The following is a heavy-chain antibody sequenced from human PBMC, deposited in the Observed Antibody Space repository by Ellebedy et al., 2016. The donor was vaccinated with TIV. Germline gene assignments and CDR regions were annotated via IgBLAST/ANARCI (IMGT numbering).Heavy chain of an antibody. CDR2: INPSGGT. Sequence: GSLRLXXPAHGGSFLGYYWSWIRQPPGKGLQWIGEINPSGGTNYTTSLKSRLTMSIDTSKRQISLNLTSATAADTAVYYCARGRRFSASFHPTMSTFEVWGQGTTVIVSS. D-gene: IGHD3-10*01. V-gene: IGHV4-34*01. CDR1: GGSFLGYY. J-gene: IGHJ3*01. CDR3: ARGRRFSASFHPTMSTFEV.